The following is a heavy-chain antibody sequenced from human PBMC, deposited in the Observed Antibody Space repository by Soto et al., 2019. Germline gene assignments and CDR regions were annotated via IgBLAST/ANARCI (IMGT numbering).Heavy chain of an antibody. Sequence: ASVKVSCKASGYTSTSYDINWVRQATGQGLEWMGWMNPNSGNTGYAQKFQGRVTMTRNTSISTAYMELSSLRSEDTAVYYCASHHRAYCSSTSCYGGYNWFDPWGQGTLVTVSS. CDR1: GYTSTSYD. CDR3: ASHHRAYCSSTSCYGGYNWFDP. CDR2: MNPNSGNT. J-gene: IGHJ5*02. V-gene: IGHV1-8*01. D-gene: IGHD2-2*01.